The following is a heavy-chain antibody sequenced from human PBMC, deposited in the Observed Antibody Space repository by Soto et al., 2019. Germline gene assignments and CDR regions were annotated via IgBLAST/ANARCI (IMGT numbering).Heavy chain of an antibody. D-gene: IGHD3-3*01. CDR2: IYYSGST. CDR1: GGSISSYY. CDR3: ARGRGTFWSGYPLTLDY. V-gene: IGHV4-59*08. Sequence: PSEALSVTCTVSGGSISSYYWSWIRQPPGKGLEWIGYIYYSGSTNYNPSLKSRVTISVDTSKNQFSLKLSSVTAADTAVYYCARGRGTFWSGYPLTLDYWGQGTLVTVSS. J-gene: IGHJ4*02.